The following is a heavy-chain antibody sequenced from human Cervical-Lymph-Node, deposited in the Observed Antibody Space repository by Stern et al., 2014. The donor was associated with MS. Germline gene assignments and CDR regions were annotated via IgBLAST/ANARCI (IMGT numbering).Heavy chain of an antibody. CDR1: GFTFNSYA. J-gene: IGHJ4*02. V-gene: IGHV3-23*04. D-gene: IGHD6-13*01. Sequence: VQLVESGGGVEQPGGSLRLSCAASGFTFNSYAMNWVRQAPGKGLIWVSSISGSGRSTYYVDSVKGRFTISRDNSKKTLYLQMNSLRVEDTAVYYCAKDHRIAAPGSTPFDSWGPGTLVIVSS. CDR3: AKDHRIAAPGSTPFDS. CDR2: ISGSGRST.